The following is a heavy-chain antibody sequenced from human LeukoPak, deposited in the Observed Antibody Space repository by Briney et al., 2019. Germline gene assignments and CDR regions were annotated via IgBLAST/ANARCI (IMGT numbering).Heavy chain of an antibody. V-gene: IGHV4-39*07. CDR3: GSGSYYDDFQH. CDR2: IYYSGST. Sequence: PSETLSLTCTVSGGSISSSSYYWGWIGQPPGKGLEWIGSIYYSGSTYYNPSLKSRVTISVDTSKNQFSLKLSSVTAADTAVYYCGSGSYYDDFQHWGQGTLVTVSS. D-gene: IGHD1-26*01. J-gene: IGHJ1*01. CDR1: GGSISSSSYY.